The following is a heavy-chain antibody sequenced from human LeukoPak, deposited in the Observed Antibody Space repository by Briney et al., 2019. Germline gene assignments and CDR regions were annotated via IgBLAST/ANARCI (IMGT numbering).Heavy chain of an antibody. V-gene: IGHV3-7*04. CDR3: VRAYHPGGWFDP. J-gene: IGHJ5*02. CDR1: GFTFSSSW. Sequence: AGGSLRLSCAASGFTFSSSWMTWVRQAPGKGLEWVASMNEDGGEIHYVDSVKGRSTISRDNAKNSLYLQMNSLTAEDTAVYYCVRAYHPGGWFDPWGQGTLVTVSS. D-gene: IGHD2-21*01. CDR2: MNEDGGEI.